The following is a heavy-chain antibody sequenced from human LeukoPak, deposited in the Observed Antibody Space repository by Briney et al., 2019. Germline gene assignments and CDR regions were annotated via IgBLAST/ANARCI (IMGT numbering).Heavy chain of an antibody. J-gene: IGHJ3*01. V-gene: IGHV3-23*01. CDR1: GFTFSTHT. D-gene: IGHD2-8*01. CDR3: ARRGGSNGWGAFDV. Sequence: PGWSLRLSCEASGFTFSTHTMNWVRQAPGKGLEWVSSIGGSGESTYYADSVKGRFTISRDNSKNTVFLQMNSLSRDDTAVYYCARRGGSNGWGAFDVWGQGTTITVSS. CDR2: IGGSGEST.